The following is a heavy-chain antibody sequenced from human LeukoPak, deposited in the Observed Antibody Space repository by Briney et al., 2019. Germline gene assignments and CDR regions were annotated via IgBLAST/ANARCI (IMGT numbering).Heavy chain of an antibody. CDR3: ARTSGYSSLAF. V-gene: IGHV6-1*01. CDR2: TYYMSRWHD. CDR1: GDSISSNTAS. D-gene: IGHD6-19*01. J-gene: IGHJ4*02. Sequence: SQTLSLTCVISGDSISSNTASWNWIRQSPSRGLEWLGRTYYMSRWHDDYADSVRSRITINPDTSKNEFSLHLTSVTPDDTAMYYCARTSGYSSLAFWGQGTPVTVSS.